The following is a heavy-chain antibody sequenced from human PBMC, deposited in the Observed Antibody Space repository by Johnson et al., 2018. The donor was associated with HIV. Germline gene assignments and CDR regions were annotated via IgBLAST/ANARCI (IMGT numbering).Heavy chain of an antibody. V-gene: IGHV3-30-3*01. D-gene: IGHD1-1*01. CDR1: AFTFSSYA. Sequence: QVQLVESGGGMVQPGGSLRLSCAASAFTFSSYAMHWVRQAPGKGLAWVALISYDGSNKYYADSVKGRFTISRDNSKNTLFLQMNSLRADDTAMYYCATSTASDALDIWGQGTMVTVSS. CDR3: ATSTASDALDI. CDR2: ISYDGSNK. J-gene: IGHJ3*02.